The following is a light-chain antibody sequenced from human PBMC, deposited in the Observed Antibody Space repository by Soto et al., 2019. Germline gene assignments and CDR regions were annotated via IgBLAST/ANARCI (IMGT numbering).Light chain of an antibody. Sequence: QSALTQPRSVSGSPGQSVTISCTGTSSDVGGYKYVSWYQHHPGKAPRLMIYDVSKRPSGVPDRFSGSKSGNTASLTISGLQAEDEAHYYCCSYAGTYNFVFGGGTKLTVL. CDR1: SSDVGGYKY. J-gene: IGLJ2*01. CDR3: CSYAGTYNFV. V-gene: IGLV2-11*01. CDR2: DVS.